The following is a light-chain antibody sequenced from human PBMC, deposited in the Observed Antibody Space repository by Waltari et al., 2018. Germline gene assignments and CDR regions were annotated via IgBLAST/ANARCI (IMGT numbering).Light chain of an antibody. CDR1: SSDVGGYIY. CDR2: DVG. V-gene: IGLV2-14*03. J-gene: IGLJ2*01. CDR3: TSYASSSTLV. Sequence: QSALTQPASVSGSPGQSITIPCTGISSDVGGYIYVSWYQQHPGKAPKVMIYDVGYRPSGVSSRFSGSKSGNTASLTISGLQAEDEADYYCTSYASSSTLVFGGGTKLTVL.